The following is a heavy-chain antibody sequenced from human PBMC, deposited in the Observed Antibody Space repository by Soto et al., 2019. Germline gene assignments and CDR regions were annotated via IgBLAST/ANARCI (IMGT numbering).Heavy chain of an antibody. CDR1: GGSISSSSYY. CDR2: IYYSGST. D-gene: IGHD2-2*01. Sequence: PSETLSLTCTVSGGSISSSSYYWGWIRQPPGKGLEWIGSIYYSGSTYYNPSLKSRVTISVDTSKNQFSLKLSSVTAADTAVYYCAREENLGYCSSTSCYAGWAFDIWGQGTMVTVSS. V-gene: IGHV4-39*07. J-gene: IGHJ3*02. CDR3: AREENLGYCSSTSCYAGWAFDI.